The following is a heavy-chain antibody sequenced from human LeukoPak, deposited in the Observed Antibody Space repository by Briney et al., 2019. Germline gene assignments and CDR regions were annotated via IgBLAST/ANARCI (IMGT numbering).Heavy chain of an antibody. CDR2: IRYDGSDK. V-gene: IGHV3-33*01. CDR1: GFTFSSFG. J-gene: IGHJ3*02. Sequence: GGSLRLSCAASGFTFSSFGMHWVRQAPGKGLEWVAVIRYDGSDKYYTDSVKGRFTISRDNSKNTLYLQMNSLRAEDTATYYCARAGYAFDIWGQGTMVTVSS. CDR3: ARAGYAFDI.